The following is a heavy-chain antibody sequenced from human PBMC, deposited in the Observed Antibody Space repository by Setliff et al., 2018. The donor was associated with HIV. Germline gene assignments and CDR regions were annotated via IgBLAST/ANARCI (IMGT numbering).Heavy chain of an antibody. J-gene: IGHJ4*02. D-gene: IGHD7-27*01. Sequence: SLRLSCAASGFIFSNYGMHWVRQAPGKGLEWVAVISYDGSNKYYADSVKGRFTISRGNAKKSLFLQMNSLRADDTAVYYCARGRASGSANSGWGLGTLVTVSS. CDR2: ISYDGSNK. CDR3: ARGRASGSANSG. V-gene: IGHV3-30*03. CDR1: GFIFSNYG.